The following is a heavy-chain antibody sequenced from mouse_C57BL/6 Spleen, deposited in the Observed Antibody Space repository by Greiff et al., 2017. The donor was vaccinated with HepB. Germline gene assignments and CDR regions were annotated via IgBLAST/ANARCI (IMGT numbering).Heavy chain of an antibody. CDR3: ATRGLPRGVDY. V-gene: IGHV1-61*01. J-gene: IGHJ2*01. D-gene: IGHD2-2*01. CDR2: IYPSDSET. CDR1: GYTFTSYW. Sequence: QVQLQQPGAELVRPGSSVKLSCKASGYTFTSYWMDWVKQRPGQGLEWIGNIYPSDSETHYNQKFKDKATLTVDKSSSTAYMQLSSLTSEDSAVYYGATRGLPRGVDYWGQGTTLTVSS.